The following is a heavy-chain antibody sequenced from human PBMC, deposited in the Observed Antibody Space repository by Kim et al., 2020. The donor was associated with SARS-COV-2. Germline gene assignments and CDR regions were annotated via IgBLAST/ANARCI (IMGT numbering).Heavy chain of an antibody. J-gene: IGHJ4*02. Sequence: GGSLRLSCAASGFTFSNAWMSWVRQAPGKGLEWVGRIKSKTDGGTTDYAAPVKGRFTISRDDSKNTLYLQMNSLKTEDTAVYYCTTDPGYYYGSGSYYMVYWGQGTLVTVSS. D-gene: IGHD3-10*01. CDR2: IKSKTDGGTT. CDR3: TTDPGYYYGSGSYYMVY. CDR1: GFTFSNAW. V-gene: IGHV3-15*01.